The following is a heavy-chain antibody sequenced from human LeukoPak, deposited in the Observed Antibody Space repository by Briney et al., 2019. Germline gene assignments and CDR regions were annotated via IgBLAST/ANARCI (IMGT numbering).Heavy chain of an antibody. CDR2: INDSGDST. CDR3: ATAYCSSTSCPT. Sequence: GGSLRLSCSAPGFTFSSYAMSWVRQAPGKGLEWVSSINDSGDSTYYADSVKGRFTISRDNSKNTLYLLMNNLRAEDTAIFYCATAYCSSTSCPTWGQGTLVTVSS. V-gene: IGHV3-23*01. D-gene: IGHD2-2*01. CDR1: GFTFSSYA. J-gene: IGHJ5*02.